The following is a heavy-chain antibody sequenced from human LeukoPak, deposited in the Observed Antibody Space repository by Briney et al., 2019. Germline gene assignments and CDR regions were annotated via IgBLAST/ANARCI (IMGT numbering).Heavy chain of an antibody. CDR2: INSDGSST. CDR3: AELGITMIGGV. Sequence: GGSLRLSCAASGFTFSSYWMHWVRQAPGKGLVWVSRINSDGSSTSYAESVKGRFTISRDNAKNTLYLQMNSLRAEDTAVYYCAELGITMIGGVWGKGTTVTISS. CDR1: GFTFSSYW. D-gene: IGHD3-10*02. V-gene: IGHV3-74*01. J-gene: IGHJ6*04.